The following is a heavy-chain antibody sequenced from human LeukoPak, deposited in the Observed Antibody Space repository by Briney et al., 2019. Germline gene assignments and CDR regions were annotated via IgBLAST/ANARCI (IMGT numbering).Heavy chain of an antibody. CDR3: ARANGFWSGYYCY. CDR2: IIPILGIA. Sequence: ASVKVSCKASGGTFSSYAISWVGQAPGQGLEWMGRIIPILGIANYAQKFQGRVTITADKSTSTAYMELSSLRSEDTAVYYCARANGFWSGYYCYWGQGTLVTVSS. J-gene: IGHJ4*02. V-gene: IGHV1-69*04. D-gene: IGHD3-3*01. CDR1: GGTFSSYA.